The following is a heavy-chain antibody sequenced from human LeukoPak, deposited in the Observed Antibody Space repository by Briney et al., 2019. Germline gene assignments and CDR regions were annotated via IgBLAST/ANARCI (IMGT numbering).Heavy chain of an antibody. CDR2: IKASADGGTI. CDR1: GFAFSSTW. J-gene: IGHJ4*02. V-gene: IGHV3-15*07. CDR3: TTTRTY. Sequence: GSLRLSCAASGFAFSSTWMNWVRQAPGKGLEWVGRIKASADGGTIDYAAPVKGRFIISRDDLKDTLYLRMNSLKTEDTGIYYCTTTRTYWGQGTLVTVSS.